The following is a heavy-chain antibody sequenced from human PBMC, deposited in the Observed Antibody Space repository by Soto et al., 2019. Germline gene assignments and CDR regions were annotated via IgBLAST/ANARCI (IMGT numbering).Heavy chain of an antibody. D-gene: IGHD2-21*02. CDR3: AREVTAPRNFDY. J-gene: IGHJ4*02. CDR2: IVPMFGTA. V-gene: IGHV1-69*01. Sequence: QVQLVQSGAEVKKPGSSVKVSCKASGGTFSRYALSWVRQAPGQGPEWMGGIVPMFGTANYAQKFQGRVTITADESTSTAYMQLSSLRSEDTAVYYCAREVTAPRNFDYWGQGTLVTVSS. CDR1: GGTFSRYA.